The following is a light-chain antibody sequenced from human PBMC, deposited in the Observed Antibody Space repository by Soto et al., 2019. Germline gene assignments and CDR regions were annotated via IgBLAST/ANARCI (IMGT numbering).Light chain of an antibody. CDR3: SSYTSTNTPYV. CDR1: SSDIGAYNY. CDR2: DVS. J-gene: IGLJ1*01. V-gene: IGLV2-14*01. Sequence: QSALTQSASVSGSPGQSITISCTGTSSDIGAYNYVSWYQQHPGKAPKVMIHDVSNRPSGVSSRVSGSKSGNTASLTISGLQAEDEAEYDCSSYTSTNTPYVFGTGTKLTVL.